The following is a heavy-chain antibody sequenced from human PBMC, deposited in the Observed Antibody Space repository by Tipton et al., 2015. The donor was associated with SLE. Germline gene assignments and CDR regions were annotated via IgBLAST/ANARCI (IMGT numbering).Heavy chain of an antibody. Sequence: LRLSCTVSGGSISSYYWGWIRQPPGKGLEWIGSIYYSGSTYYNPSLKSRVTISVDTSKNQFSLKLSSVTAADTAVYYCAKNWGGYFDYWGQGTLVTVSS. CDR2: IYYSGST. CDR3: AKNWGGYFDY. V-gene: IGHV4-39*01. CDR1: GGSISSYY. J-gene: IGHJ4*02. D-gene: IGHD7-27*01.